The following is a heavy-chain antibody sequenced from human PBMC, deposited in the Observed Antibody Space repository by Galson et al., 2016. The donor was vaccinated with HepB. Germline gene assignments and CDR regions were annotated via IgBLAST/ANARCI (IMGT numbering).Heavy chain of an antibody. D-gene: IGHD6-13*01. CDR3: AREDIKIAAAGRDAFDI. V-gene: IGHV1-69*06. CDR2: FSPVFDTT. J-gene: IGHJ3*02. CDR1: GVTSSTFA. Sequence: SVKVSCKASGVTSSTFAINWIRQAPGQGLEWMGGFSPVFDTTNYALQFLGRVSIIVDKSTTTAYMELSSLIFEDTAIYYCAREDIKIAAAGRDAFDIWGLGTLVTVSS.